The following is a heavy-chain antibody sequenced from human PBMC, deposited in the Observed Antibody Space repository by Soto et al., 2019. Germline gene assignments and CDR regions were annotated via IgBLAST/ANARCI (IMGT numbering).Heavy chain of an antibody. CDR3: AGSRYCSGGSCLFDY. CDR1: GFTFSSYA. D-gene: IGHD2-15*01. CDR2: ISGSGGST. Sequence: GGSLRLSCAASGFTFSSYAMSWVRQAPGKGLEWVSAISGSGGSTYYADSVKGRFTISRDNSKNTLYLQMNSLRAEDTAVYYCAGSRYCSGGSCLFDYWGQGTLVTVSS. V-gene: IGHV3-23*01. J-gene: IGHJ4*02.